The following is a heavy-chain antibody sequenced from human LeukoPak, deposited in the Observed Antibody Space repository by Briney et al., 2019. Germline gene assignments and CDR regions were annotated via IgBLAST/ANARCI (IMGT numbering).Heavy chain of an antibody. CDR3: ARGPTYSYQLRNDLPDY. CDR2: INPNSGGT. V-gene: IGHV1-2*02. D-gene: IGHD2-2*01. CDR1: GYTFTGYY. Sequence: ASVKVSCKASGYTFTGYYMHWVRQAPGQGLEWMGWINPNSGGTNYAQKFQGRVTMTRDTSISTAYMELSRLRSDDTAVYYCARGPTYSYQLRNDLPDYWGQGTLVTVSS. J-gene: IGHJ4*02.